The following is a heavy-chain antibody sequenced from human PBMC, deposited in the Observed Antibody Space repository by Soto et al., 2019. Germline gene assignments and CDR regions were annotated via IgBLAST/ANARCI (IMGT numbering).Heavy chain of an antibody. D-gene: IGHD1-26*01. J-gene: IGHJ4*01. Sequence: VQLVQPGAEVKEPGASVKVSCKASGYSFSSYGVSWVRQAPGQGLEWIGWINPYNGNTLNAQNLQGRVTLTTDTSTSTAYMELRSLRSDDTAIYYCARDPGAATFDYWGQGTLVTVSS. CDR2: INPYNGNT. V-gene: IGHV1-18*04. CDR1: GYSFSSYG. CDR3: ARDPGAATFDY.